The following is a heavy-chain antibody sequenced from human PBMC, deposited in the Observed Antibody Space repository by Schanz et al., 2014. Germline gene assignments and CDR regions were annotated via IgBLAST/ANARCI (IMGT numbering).Heavy chain of an antibody. J-gene: IGHJ5*02. D-gene: IGHD3-10*01. CDR2: INSVGSNT. V-gene: IGHV3-74*02. CDR3: VRDILHRVYDSGSP. Sequence: EVQLLESGGGLVQPGGSLRLSCAASGFTFSSHWMHWVRQDPGKGLVWVARINSVGSNTDYADSVTGRFTISRDNAKNSLFLHMNSLRAEDTAVYYCVRDILHRVYDSGSPWGQGTLVTVSS. CDR1: GFTFSSHW.